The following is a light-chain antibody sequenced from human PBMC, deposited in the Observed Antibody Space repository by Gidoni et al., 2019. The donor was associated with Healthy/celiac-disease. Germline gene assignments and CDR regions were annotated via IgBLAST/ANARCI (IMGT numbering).Light chain of an antibody. J-gene: IGKJ4*01. CDR1: QSVLYSSNNNNY. Sequence: DIVMTQAPDSLAGSLGERATINCKSSQSVLYSSNNNNYLSWYQQKPGQPPKLLIYWASTRESGVPDRFSGSGSGTDFSLTISSLQAEDVAVYYCQQYYSTPPLTFGGGTKVEIK. CDR3: QQYYSTPPLT. CDR2: WAS. V-gene: IGKV4-1*01.